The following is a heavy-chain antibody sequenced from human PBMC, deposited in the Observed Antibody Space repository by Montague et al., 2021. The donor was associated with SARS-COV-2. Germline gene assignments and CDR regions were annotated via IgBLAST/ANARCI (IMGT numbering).Heavy chain of an antibody. J-gene: IGHJ4*02. Sequence: PALVKPTQTLTLTCTFSGFSLSTSGMCVSWIRQPPGKALEWLARIDWDDDKYYSTSLKTRLTISKDTSKNQVVLTMTNMDPVDTATYYCVRISYGSGMGFDXWGQGTLVTVSS. D-gene: IGHD3-10*01. CDR2: IDWDDDK. V-gene: IGHV2-70*11. CDR3: VRISYGSGMGFDX. CDR1: GFSLSTSGMC.